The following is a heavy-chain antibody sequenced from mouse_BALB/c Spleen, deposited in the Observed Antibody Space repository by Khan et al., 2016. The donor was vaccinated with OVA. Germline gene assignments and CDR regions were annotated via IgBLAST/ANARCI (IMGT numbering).Heavy chain of an antibody. V-gene: IGHV2-6-1*01. CDR3: AKEPYDHYNIVTY. CDR1: GFSLTNYG. J-gene: IGHJ4*01. CDR2: ICSDGST. Sequence: VQLKQSGPGLVAPSQSLSITCTISGFSLTNYGVHWVRQPPGKGMEWLVLICSDGSTTYNSALTSGLTIGQDNSKTQVFLRRKSLQTNGTGIYICAKEPYDHYNIVTYWGHGTSVTVSS. D-gene: IGHD1-2*01.